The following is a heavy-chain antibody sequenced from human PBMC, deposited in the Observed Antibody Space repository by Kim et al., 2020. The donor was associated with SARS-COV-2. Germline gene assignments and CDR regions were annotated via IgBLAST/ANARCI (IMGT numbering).Heavy chain of an antibody. Sequence: SYADSVKGRFTISRDNAKNTLYLQMNSLRAEDTAVYYCASAIIAAGTFDYWGQGTLVTVSS. V-gene: IGHV3-74*01. D-gene: IGHD6-13*01. CDR3: ASAIIAAGTFDY. J-gene: IGHJ4*02.